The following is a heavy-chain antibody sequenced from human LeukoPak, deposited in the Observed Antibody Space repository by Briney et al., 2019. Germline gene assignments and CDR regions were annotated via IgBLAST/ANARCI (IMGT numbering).Heavy chain of an antibody. D-gene: IGHD3-9*01. CDR3: ARIFVWFLSKWYFYL. Sequence: GGPLRLPCAPSGFPFDDYDMRWVRHAPGKGLEWVLSICSSSIYIYYAESVKGRFTISRDNAKNSLYLQMNSLRAEDMFLYYSARIFVWFLSKWYFYLWGRGTLVTVSS. CDR2: ICSSSIYI. V-gene: IGHV3-21*06. J-gene: IGHJ2*01. CDR1: GFPFDDYD.